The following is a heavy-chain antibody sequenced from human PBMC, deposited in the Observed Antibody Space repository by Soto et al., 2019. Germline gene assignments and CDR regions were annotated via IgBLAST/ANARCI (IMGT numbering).Heavy chain of an antibody. V-gene: IGHV4-34*01. Sequence: LEILSLTCAVYGGSFSGYYWSWIRQPPGKGLEWIGEINHSGSTNYNPSLKSRVTISVDTSKNQFSLKLSSVTAADTAVYYCARVRIAAAGENFDYWGQGTLVTVSS. CDR2: INHSGST. CDR3: ARVRIAAAGENFDY. CDR1: GGSFSGYY. J-gene: IGHJ4*02. D-gene: IGHD6-13*01.